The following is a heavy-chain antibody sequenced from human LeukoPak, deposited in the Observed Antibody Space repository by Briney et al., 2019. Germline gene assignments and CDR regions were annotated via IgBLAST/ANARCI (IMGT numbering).Heavy chain of an antibody. CDR3: ARDGRETKGRPHIAAAGTIYYYMDV. Sequence: ASVTVSCKASGYTFTSYAMNWVRQAPGEGLEWMGWINTNTGNPTYAQGFTGRFVFSLDTSVSTAYLQISSLKAEDTAVYYWARDGRETKGRPHIAAAGTIYYYMDVWGKGTTVTVSS. J-gene: IGHJ6*03. CDR1: GYTFTSYA. CDR2: INTNTGNP. V-gene: IGHV7-4-1*02. D-gene: IGHD6-13*01.